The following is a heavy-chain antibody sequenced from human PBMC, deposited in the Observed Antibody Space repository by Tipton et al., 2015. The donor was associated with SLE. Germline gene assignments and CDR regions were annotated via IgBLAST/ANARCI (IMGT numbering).Heavy chain of an antibody. V-gene: IGHV1-18*04. Sequence: SCTASGYTFSAYFLSWVRQAPGQGLEWMGWVNTYTGITSYGQRFQGRVSLTKDTSTSTAYMELKSLRSDDTAVYYCARDAKAARPGWFDPWGQGTLVTVRS. CDR1: GYTFSAYF. J-gene: IGHJ5*02. CDR3: ARDAKAARPGWFDP. D-gene: IGHD6-6*01. CDR2: VNTYTGIT.